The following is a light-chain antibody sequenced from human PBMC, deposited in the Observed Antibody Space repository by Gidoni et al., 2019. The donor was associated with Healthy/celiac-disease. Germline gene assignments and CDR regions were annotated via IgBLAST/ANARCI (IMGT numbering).Light chain of an antibody. CDR3: MQALQTPRT. CDR1: QSLLHSNGYNY. J-gene: IGKJ2*01. CDR2: LGS. Sequence: DMLMTQSPLSLPVTPGEPASISCRSSQSLLHSNGYNYLDWYLQKPGQSPQLLIYLGSNRASGVPDRFSGSGSGTDFTLKISRVEAEDVGVYYCMQALQTPRTFGQXTKLEIK. V-gene: IGKV2-28*01.